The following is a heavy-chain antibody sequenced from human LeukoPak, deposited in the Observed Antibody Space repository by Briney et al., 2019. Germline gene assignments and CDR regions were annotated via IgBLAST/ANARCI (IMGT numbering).Heavy chain of an antibody. Sequence: SETRSLTCTVSGGSVNSGSYFWSWIRQPPGKGLEWIGYIQNSARTNYNPSLESRVTISVDSSKDQFSLRLSSVTAADTAVYYCATDYSNFYGMDVWGQGTTVTVSS. CDR3: ATDYSNFYGMDV. CDR2: IQNSART. V-gene: IGHV4-61*01. D-gene: IGHD4-11*01. J-gene: IGHJ6*02. CDR1: GGSVNSGSYF.